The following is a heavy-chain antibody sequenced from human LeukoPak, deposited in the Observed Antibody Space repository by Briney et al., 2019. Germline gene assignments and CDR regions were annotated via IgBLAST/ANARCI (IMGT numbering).Heavy chain of an antibody. CDR1: GGSISSSSYY. Sequence: SETLSLTCTVSGGSISSSSYYWGWIRQPPGKGLEWIGTIHYRGNTYYNPSLKSRVAISVDTSKNQFSLKLRSVTAADTAVYYCARVGLKSVSGYYYVSGYFDYWGQGTLVTVSS. CDR3: ARVGLKSVSGYYYVSGYFDY. J-gene: IGHJ4*02. V-gene: IGHV4-39*07. CDR2: IHYRGNT. D-gene: IGHD3-22*01.